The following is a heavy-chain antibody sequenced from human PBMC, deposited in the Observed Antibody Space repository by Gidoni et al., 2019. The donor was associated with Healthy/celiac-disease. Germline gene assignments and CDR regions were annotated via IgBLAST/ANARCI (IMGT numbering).Heavy chain of an antibody. J-gene: IGHJ4*02. CDR3: ARSDYYDSSGPKFDY. CDR1: GYPFPGYY. D-gene: IGHD3-22*01. CDR2: INPNSGGT. V-gene: IGHV1-2*04. Sequence: QVQLVQSGAEVKKPGASVTVSCKASGYPFPGYYMHWVRQAPGQGLEWMGWINPNSGGTNYAQKFQGWVTMTRDTSISTAYMELSRLRSDDTAVYYCARSDYYDSSGPKFDYWGQGTLVTVSS.